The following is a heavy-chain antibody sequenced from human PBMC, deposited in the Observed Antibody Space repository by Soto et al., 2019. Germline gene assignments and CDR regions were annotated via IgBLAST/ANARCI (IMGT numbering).Heavy chain of an antibody. J-gene: IGHJ4*02. CDR3: ARERSSSSYGDY. Sequence: GGSLRLSCAASGVTFSSYSMNWVRQAPGKGLEWVSSISSSSSYIYYADSVKGRFTISRDNAKNSLYLQMNSLRAEDTAVCYCARERSSSSYGDYWGQGTLVTVSS. V-gene: IGHV3-21*01. D-gene: IGHD6-6*01. CDR1: GVTFSSYS. CDR2: ISSSSSYI.